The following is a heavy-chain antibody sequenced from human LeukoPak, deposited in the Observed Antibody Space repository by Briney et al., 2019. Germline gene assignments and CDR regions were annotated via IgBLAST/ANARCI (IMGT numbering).Heavy chain of an antibody. V-gene: IGHV3-7*01. D-gene: IGHD2-2*01. CDR1: GFSFSTYW. CDR3: ARDCSGNTCYRAGY. Sequence: GGSLRLSCAASGFSFSTYWMSWVRQAPGKGLEWVANIKQDGSEKYYVDSVKGRFTISRDNAKNSLYLQMNSLRSEDTAVYYCARDCSGNTCYRAGYWGQGTLVTVSS. CDR2: IKQDGSEK. J-gene: IGHJ4*02.